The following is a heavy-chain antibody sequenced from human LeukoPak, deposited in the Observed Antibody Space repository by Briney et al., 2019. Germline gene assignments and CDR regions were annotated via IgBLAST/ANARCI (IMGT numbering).Heavy chain of an antibody. V-gene: IGHV3-21*01. CDR2: ISSSSHCI. Sequence: GGSLRLSCAASGFTFSAYHMNWVRQAPGKGLEWVSSISSSSHCIYYADSVKGRFTISRDNAKNSLYLQMNSLRVEDTAVYYCASPPIVVVAEYSYYYMDVWGKGTTVTVSS. D-gene: IGHD2-2*01. J-gene: IGHJ6*03. CDR3: ASPPIVVVAEYSYYYMDV. CDR1: GFTFSAYH.